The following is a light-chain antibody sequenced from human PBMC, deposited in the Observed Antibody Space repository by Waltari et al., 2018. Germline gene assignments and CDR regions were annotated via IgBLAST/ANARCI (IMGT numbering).Light chain of an antibody. J-gene: IGLJ3*02. CDR1: SSNIGGNI. CDR2: SNG. V-gene: IGLV1-44*01. CDR3: VAWDDTLSGMV. Sequence: QSVLTQPPSASGTPGQRVTISCSGSSSNIGGNIVNWYRQVPGTAPKLLIHSNGLRPSGVPDRVSGSKSGTSASLASSGLQSEDEADYYCVAWDDTLSGMVFGGGTKLTVL.